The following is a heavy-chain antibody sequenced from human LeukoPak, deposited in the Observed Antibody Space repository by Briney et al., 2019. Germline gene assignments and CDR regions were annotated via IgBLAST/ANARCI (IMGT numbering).Heavy chain of an antibody. Sequence: GGSLRLSCAASGFTFSSYGMHWVRQAPGKGLEWVAFIRYDGRNKYYADSVKGRFTISRDNAKNSLYLEMNSLRAEDTAVYYCASLYGSGPNWFDPWGQGTLVTVSS. CDR1: GFTFSSYG. V-gene: IGHV3-30*02. CDR2: IRYDGRNK. J-gene: IGHJ5*02. D-gene: IGHD3-10*01. CDR3: ASLYGSGPNWFDP.